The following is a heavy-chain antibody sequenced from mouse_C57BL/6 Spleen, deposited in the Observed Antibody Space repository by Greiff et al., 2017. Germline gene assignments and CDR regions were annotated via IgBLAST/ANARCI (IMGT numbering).Heavy chain of an antibody. Sequence: LLESGAELVKPGASVKLSCKASGYTFTSYWMHWVKQRPGRGLEWIGRIDPNSGGTKYNEKFKSKATLTVDKPSSTAYLQLSSLTSEDSAVYYCARYDDGYSYYYAMGYWGKGASVTVSS. V-gene: IGHV1-72*01. CDR3: ARYDDGYSYYYAMGY. CDR1: GYTFTSYW. J-gene: IGHJ4*01. D-gene: IGHD2-3*01. CDR2: IDPNSGGT.